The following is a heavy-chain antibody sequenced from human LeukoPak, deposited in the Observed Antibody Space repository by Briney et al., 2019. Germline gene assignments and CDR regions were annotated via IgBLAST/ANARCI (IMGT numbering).Heavy chain of an antibody. D-gene: IGHD3-9*01. Sequence: PGRSLRLSCAASGFTFSSYGMHWVRQAPGKGLEWVSAITGSGDTTYYADSVKGRFTISRDNSKNTPYMEMNTLRAEDTAVYYCAKWGDYDILTGYYVPDFWGQGTLVTVSS. CDR2: ITGSGDTT. V-gene: IGHV3-23*01. CDR1: GFTFSSYG. J-gene: IGHJ4*02. CDR3: AKWGDYDILTGYYVPDF.